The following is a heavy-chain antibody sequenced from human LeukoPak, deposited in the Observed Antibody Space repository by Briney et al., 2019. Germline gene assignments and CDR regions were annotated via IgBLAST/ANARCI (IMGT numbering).Heavy chain of an antibody. D-gene: IGHD6-13*01. V-gene: IGHV1-18*04. CDR1: GYTFTSYG. Sequence: GASVKVSCKASGYTFTSYGISWVRQAPGQGLEWMGWISAYNGNTNYAQKLQGRVTMTTDTSTSTAYMELRSLRSDDTAVYYCARDQVAAAGTTYWFDPWGQGTLVTVSS. J-gene: IGHJ5*02. CDR3: ARDQVAAAGTTYWFDP. CDR2: ISAYNGNT.